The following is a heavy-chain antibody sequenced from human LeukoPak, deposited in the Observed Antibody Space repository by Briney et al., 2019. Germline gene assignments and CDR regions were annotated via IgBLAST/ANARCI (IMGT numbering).Heavy chain of an antibody. J-gene: IGHJ6*04. CDR3: ARAVLLWFGEPETMDV. V-gene: IGHV4-34*01. CDR2: INHSGST. CDR1: GGSFSGYY. D-gene: IGHD3-10*01. Sequence: PSETLSLTCAVYGGSFSGYYWSWIRQPPEKGLEWIGEINHSGSTNYNPSLKSRVTISVDTSKNQFSLKLSSVTAADTAVYYCARAVLLWFGEPETMDVWGKGTTVTVSS.